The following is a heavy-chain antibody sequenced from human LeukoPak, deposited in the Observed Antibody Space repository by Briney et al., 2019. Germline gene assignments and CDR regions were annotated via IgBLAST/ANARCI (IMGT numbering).Heavy chain of an antibody. CDR3: ARDPLKVKDKEGHAFDI. J-gene: IGHJ3*02. V-gene: IGHV3-30-3*01. Sequence: PGGSLRLSCAASGFTFSSYAMHWVRQAPGKGLEWVAVISYDGSNKYYADSVKGRFTISRDNSKNTLYLQMNSLRAEDTTVYYCARDPLKVKDKEGHAFDIWGQGTMVTVSS. CDR1: GFTFSSYA. CDR2: ISYDGSNK.